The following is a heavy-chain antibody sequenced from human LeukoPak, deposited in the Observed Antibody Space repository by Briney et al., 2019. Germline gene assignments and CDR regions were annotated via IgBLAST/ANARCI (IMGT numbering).Heavy chain of an antibody. Sequence: GGSLRLSCAASGFTFSDYYMDWVRQAPGTGLEWVGRIRKKANSYTTEYAASVKGRFIISRDDSKKSLFLQMNSLKTEDTAVYYCARGGRAVAGRPYYYYYMDVWGKGTTVTISS. D-gene: IGHD6-19*01. J-gene: IGHJ6*03. V-gene: IGHV3-72*01. CDR3: ARGGRAVAGRPYYYYYMDV. CDR1: GFTFSDYY. CDR2: IRKKANSYTT.